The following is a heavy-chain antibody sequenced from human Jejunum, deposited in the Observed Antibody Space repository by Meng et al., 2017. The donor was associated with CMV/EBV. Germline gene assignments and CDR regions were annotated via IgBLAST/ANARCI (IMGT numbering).Heavy chain of an antibody. D-gene: IGHD2-2*01. CDR1: IISGGNY. CDR3: ARAPTYCSSTYCSDSGFDP. V-gene: IGHV4-31*02. CDR2: IYYSGTT. Sequence: IISGGNYWSWIRQHPGKGPEWIGYIYYSGTTHYNPSLKSRTTISIDTSNNQFSLKLSSVTAADTAVYYCARAPTYCSSTYCSDSGFDPWGQGTLVTVSS. J-gene: IGHJ5*02.